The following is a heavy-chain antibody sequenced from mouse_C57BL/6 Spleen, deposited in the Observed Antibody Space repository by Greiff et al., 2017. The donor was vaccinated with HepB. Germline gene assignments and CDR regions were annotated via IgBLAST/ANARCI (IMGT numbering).Heavy chain of an antibody. Sequence: EVQLQQSGAELVRPGASVKLSCTASGFNIKDDYMHWVKQRPEQGLEWIGWIDPENGDTEYASKFQGKATITADTSSNTAYLQLSSLTSEDTAVYYCTTSLLTVVATDDWGQGTTLTVSS. CDR2: IDPENGDT. D-gene: IGHD1-1*01. CDR3: TTSLLTVVATDD. J-gene: IGHJ2*01. V-gene: IGHV14-4*01. CDR1: GFNIKDDY.